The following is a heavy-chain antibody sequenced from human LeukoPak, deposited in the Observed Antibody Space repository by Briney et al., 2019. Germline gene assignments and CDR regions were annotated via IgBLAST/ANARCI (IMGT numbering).Heavy chain of an antibody. J-gene: IGHJ4*02. CDR1: GYTFTGNY. CDR2: INPNRGDT. Sequence: GSVKVSCAASGYTFTGNYMNWVRQAPGQGLEWVGWINPNRGDTSYAQKFQGRVTMTRDTSSSAAYMELSRLRSDDTAVYYGARNNSDGYNPIDYWGKGTLVTVSS. D-gene: IGHD5-24*01. CDR3: ARNNSDGYNPIDY. V-gene: IGHV1-2*02.